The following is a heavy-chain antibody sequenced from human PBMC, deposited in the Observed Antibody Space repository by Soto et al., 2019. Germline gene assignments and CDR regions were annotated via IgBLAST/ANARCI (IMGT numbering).Heavy chain of an antibody. D-gene: IGHD3-16*02. V-gene: IGHV3-30*04. CDR1: EFTFSRHT. CDR2: ISYDGSDT. CDR3: ARDRLRLGELSLLGYFDY. Sequence: QVHLEESGGGVVQPGRSLRLSCAASEFTFSRHTMHWVRQAPGKGLEWVASISYDGSDTYYADSVKGRFTISRDNSNNPLSVEMDSLRAEDTAVYYCARDRLRLGELSLLGYFDYWGQGTLVTVSS. J-gene: IGHJ4*02.